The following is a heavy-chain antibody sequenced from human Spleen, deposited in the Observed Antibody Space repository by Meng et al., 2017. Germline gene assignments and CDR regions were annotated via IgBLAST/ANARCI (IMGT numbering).Heavy chain of an antibody. Sequence: GESLKISCAASGFTVSDNYMNWVRQAPGKGLEWVSLISSSGSTYYADSVKGRFTISRHNSKNTLYLQMNSLRPEDTAMCYCARDGGSYQDAFDIWGQGTMVTVSS. V-gene: IGHV3-53*04. CDR2: ISSSGST. CDR3: ARDGGSYQDAFDI. D-gene: IGHD1-26*01. CDR1: GFTVSDNY. J-gene: IGHJ3*02.